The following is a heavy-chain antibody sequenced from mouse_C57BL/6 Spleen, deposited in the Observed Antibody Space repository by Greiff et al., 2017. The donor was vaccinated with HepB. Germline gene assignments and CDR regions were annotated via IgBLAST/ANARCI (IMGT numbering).Heavy chain of an antibody. CDR3: ARKGITTVVDGNYFDY. CDR2: INPNYGTT. V-gene: IGHV1-39*01. D-gene: IGHD1-1*01. CDR1: GYSFTDYN. J-gene: IGHJ2*01. Sequence: EVKLMESGPELVKPGASVKISCKASGYSFTDYNMNWVKQSNGKSLEWIGVINPNYGTTSYNQKFKGKATLTVDQSSSTAYMQLNSLTSEDSAVYYCARKGITTVVDGNYFDYWGQGTTLTVSS.